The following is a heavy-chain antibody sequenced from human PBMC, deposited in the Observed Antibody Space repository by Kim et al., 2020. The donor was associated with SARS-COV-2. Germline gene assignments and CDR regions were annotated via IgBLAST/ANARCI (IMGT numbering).Heavy chain of an antibody. D-gene: IGHD1-1*01. CDR3: ARDAGTGGRMDV. V-gene: IGHV1-18*01. J-gene: IGHJ6*03. Sequence: RYYARSLQGRVAMTMDTSTSTAYLEVRSLRSDDTAVYYCARDAGTGGRMDVWGEGTTVTVSS. CDR2: R.